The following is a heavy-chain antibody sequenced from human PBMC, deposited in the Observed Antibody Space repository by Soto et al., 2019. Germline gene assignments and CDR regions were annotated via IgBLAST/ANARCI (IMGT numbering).Heavy chain of an antibody. CDR1: GGSISSYY. D-gene: IGHD3-9*01. J-gene: IGHJ5*02. CDR3: ARSKSNFDWLPEGFDP. Sequence: SETLSLTCTVSGGSISSYYWSWIRQPPGKGLEWIGYIYYSGSTNYNPSLKGRVTISVDTSKNQFSLKLSSVTAADTAVYYCARSKSNFDWLPEGFDPWGQGTLVTVS. CDR2: IYYSGST. V-gene: IGHV4-59*01.